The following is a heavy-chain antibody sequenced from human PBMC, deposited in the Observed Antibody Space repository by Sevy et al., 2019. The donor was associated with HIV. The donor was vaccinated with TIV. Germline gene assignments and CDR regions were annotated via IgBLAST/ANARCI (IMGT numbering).Heavy chain of an antibody. Sequence: GGSLRLSCAASGFSFSTFAMHWVRQAPGKGLEWVAVITHDGSDKYYGDSVKGRFTISRDNSKNTVYLQMNSLRPEDTATYYCAMDYGDYGGDFDYWGQGTLVTVSS. CDR2: ITHDGSDK. V-gene: IGHV3-30-3*01. J-gene: IGHJ4*02. CDR1: GFSFSTFA. CDR3: AMDYGDYGGDFDY. D-gene: IGHD4-17*01.